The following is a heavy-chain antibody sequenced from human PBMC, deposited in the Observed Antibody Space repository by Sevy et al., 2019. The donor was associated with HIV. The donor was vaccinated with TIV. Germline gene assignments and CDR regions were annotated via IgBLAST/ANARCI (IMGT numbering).Heavy chain of an antibody. CDR2: IIPIFGTA. CDR3: ARGRIWSGYSNYCYYMDV. Sequence: ASVKVSCKASGGTFSSYAISWVRQAPGQGLEWMGGIIPIFGTANYAQKFQGRVTITADKSTSTAYMELSSLRSEDTAVYYCARGRIWSGYSNYCYYMDVWGKGTTVTVS. V-gene: IGHV1-69*06. CDR1: GGTFSSYA. J-gene: IGHJ6*03. D-gene: IGHD3-3*01.